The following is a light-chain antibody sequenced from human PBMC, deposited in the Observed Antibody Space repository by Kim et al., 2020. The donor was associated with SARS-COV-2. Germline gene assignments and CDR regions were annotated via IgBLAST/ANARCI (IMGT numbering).Light chain of an antibody. V-gene: IGKV3-11*01. CDR3: QQRSTWPLT. Sequence: LSQGDRATLSCRASQSVSGYLAWYQQKPGQPPRLLIYDTSRRATGIPARFSSSGSGTDFTLTISSLEPEDFAVYSCQQRSTWPLTFGGGTKVDIK. CDR1: QSVSGY. J-gene: IGKJ4*01. CDR2: DTS.